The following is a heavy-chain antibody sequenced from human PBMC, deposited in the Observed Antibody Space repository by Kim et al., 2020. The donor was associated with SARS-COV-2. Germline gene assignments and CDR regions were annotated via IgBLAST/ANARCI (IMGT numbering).Heavy chain of an antibody. CDR1: GFTFSSYE. V-gene: IGHV3-48*03. D-gene: IGHD5-12*01. J-gene: IGHJ4*02. CDR2: ISSSGSTI. Sequence: GGSLRLSCAASGFTFSSYEMNWVRQAPGKGLEWASYISSSGSTIYYADSVKGGFTISRDNAKNLLYLQMKSLSAEDTAVYYCGCAGGGYSGYGTFDYWGQGTLVTVSS. CDR3: GCAGGGYSGYGTFDY.